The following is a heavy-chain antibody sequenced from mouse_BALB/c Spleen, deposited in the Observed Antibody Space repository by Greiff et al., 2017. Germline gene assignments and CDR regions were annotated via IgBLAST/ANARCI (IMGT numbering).Heavy chain of an antibody. CDR2: ISSGGSYT. J-gene: IGHJ4*01. CDR1: GFTFSSYA. V-gene: IGHV5-9-4*01. Sequence: EVKLVESGGGLVKPGGSPKLSCAASGFTFSSYAMSWVRQSPEKRLEWVAEISSGGSYTYYPDTVTGRFTISRDNAKNTLYLEMSSLRSEDTAMYYCARDGDYRYAMDYWGQGTSVTVSS. CDR3: ARDGDYRYAMDY. D-gene: IGHD2-14*01.